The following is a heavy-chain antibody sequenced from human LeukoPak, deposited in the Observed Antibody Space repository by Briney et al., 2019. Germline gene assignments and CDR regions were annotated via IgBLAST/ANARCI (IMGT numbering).Heavy chain of an antibody. CDR1: GFTFSDYY. J-gene: IGHJ6*04. V-gene: IGHV3-11*06. CDR2: ISSSSSYT. CDR3: ARDLRCSSTSCYHYYGMDV. Sequence: GESLRLSCAASGFTFSDYYMSWIRQAPGKGLEWVSYISSSSSYTNYADSVKGRFTISRDNAKNSLYLQMNSLRAEDTAVYYCARDLRCSSTSCYHYYGMDVWGKGTTVTVSS. D-gene: IGHD2-2*01.